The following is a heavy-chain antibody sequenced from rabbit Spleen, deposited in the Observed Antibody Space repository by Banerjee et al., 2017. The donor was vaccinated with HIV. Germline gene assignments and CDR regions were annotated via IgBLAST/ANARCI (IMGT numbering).Heavy chain of an antibody. D-gene: IGHD3-1*01. CDR3: ARSERIFIWGSML. V-gene: IGHV1S45*01. CDR1: GFSFSGDYF. Sequence: QEQLVESGGGLVQPGASLTLTCTASGFSFSGDYFMCWVRQAPGKGLEWIACIYTGSSGSTYYASWAKGRFTISKTSSTTVTLQMTSLTAADTATYFCARSERIFIWGSMLWGQGTLVTVS. CDR2: IYTGSSGST. J-gene: IGHJ4*01.